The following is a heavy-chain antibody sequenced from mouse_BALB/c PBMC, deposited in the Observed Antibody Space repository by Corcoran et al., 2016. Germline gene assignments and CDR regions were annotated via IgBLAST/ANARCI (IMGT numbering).Heavy chain of an antibody. CDR3: ERSNWGFDY. Sequence: QVQLQQSGAELAKPGASVKMSCKASGYTFTSYWMHWVKQRPGQGLEWIGYINPSTGYTEYNQKFKDKATLTADKSSSTAYMQLSSLTSEDSAVYYCERSNWGFDYWGQGTTLTVSS. CDR1: GYTFTSYW. D-gene: IGHD4-1*01. J-gene: IGHJ2*01. V-gene: IGHV1-7*01. CDR2: INPSTGYT.